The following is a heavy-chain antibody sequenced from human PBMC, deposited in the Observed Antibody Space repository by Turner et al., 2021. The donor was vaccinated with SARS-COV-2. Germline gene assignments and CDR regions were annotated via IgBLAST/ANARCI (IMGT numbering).Heavy chain of an antibody. CDR2: IYYSGGT. D-gene: IGHD3-10*01. V-gene: IGHV4-39*01. Sequence: QLQLQASGPGLVKPSETLSLTCTVSGGSISSSPYYWGWIRQPPGKGLEWIWGIYYSGGTYYNPSLKSRVTISVDTSKNQFSLKLSAVTAADTAVYYCARRSEGYYGSGSHWFDPWGQGTLVTVSS. CDR1: GGSISSSPYY. J-gene: IGHJ5*02. CDR3: ARRSEGYYGSGSHWFDP.